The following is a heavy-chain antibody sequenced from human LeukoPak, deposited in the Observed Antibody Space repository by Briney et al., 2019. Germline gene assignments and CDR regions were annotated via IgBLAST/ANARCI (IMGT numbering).Heavy chain of an antibody. V-gene: IGHV4-34*01. CDR1: GGSFSGYY. Sequence: SETLSLTCAVYGGSFSGYYWRWIRQPPGKGLEWIGEINHSGSTNYNPSLKSRVTISVDTSKNQFSLKLSSVTAADTAVYYCARGRISSSSAGRRYFDLWGCGTLVTVSS. CDR3: ARGRISSSSAGRRYFDL. D-gene: IGHD6-6*01. J-gene: IGHJ2*01. CDR2: INHSGST.